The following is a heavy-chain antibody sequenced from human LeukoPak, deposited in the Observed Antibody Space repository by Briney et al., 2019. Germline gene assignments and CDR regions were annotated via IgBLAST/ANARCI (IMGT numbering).Heavy chain of an antibody. J-gene: IGHJ4*02. D-gene: IGHD6-19*01. CDR3: ATSIAVAGSFDY. CDR2: INPNSGGT. CDR1: GYTFTGYY. V-gene: IGHV1-2*02. Sequence: ASVKVSCKASGYTFTGYYMHWVRQAPGQGLEWMGWINPNSGGTNYAQKFQGRVTMTRDTSISTAYMELSRLRSDDTAVYYCATSIAVAGSFDYWGQGTLVTVSS.